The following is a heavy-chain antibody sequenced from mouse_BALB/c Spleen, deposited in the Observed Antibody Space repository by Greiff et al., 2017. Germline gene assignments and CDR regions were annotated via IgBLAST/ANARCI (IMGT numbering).Heavy chain of an antibody. CDR2: IRDGGSYT. Sequence: EVQLVESGGGLVKPGGSLKLSCAASGFTFSDYYMYWVRQTPEKRLEWVATIRDGGSYTYYPDSVKGRFTISRDNAKNNLYLQMSSLKSEDTAMYYCARGGTIGTTGTYYYAMDYWGQGTSVTVSS. D-gene: IGHD2-14*01. J-gene: IGHJ4*01. V-gene: IGHV5-4*02. CDR3: ARGGTIGTTGTYYYAMDY. CDR1: GFTFSDYY.